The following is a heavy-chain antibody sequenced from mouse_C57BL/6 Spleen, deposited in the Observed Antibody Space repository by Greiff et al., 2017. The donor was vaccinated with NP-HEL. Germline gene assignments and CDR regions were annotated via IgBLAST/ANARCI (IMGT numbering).Heavy chain of an antibody. CDR1: GYTFTSYW. J-gene: IGHJ4*01. Sequence: QVQLQQPGAELVKPGASVKLSCKASGYTFTSYWMQWVKQRPGQGLEWIGEIDPSDSYTNYNQKFKGKATLTVDTSSSTAYMQLSSLTSEDSAVYYCARGKANPGAMDYWGQGTSVTVSS. CDR2: IDPSDSYT. CDR3: ARGKANPGAMDY. D-gene: IGHD1-1*01. V-gene: IGHV1-50*01.